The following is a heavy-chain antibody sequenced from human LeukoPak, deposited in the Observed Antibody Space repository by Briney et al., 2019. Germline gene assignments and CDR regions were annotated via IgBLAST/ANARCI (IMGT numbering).Heavy chain of an antibody. Sequence: ASVKVSCKASGYTFTSYGISWARQAPGQGLEWMGWISAYNGNTNYAQKLQGRVTMTTDTSTSTAYMELRSLRSDDTAVYYCARQVVVITHFDYWGQGTLVTVSS. CDR2: ISAYNGNT. CDR3: ARQVVVITHFDY. CDR1: GYTFTSYG. V-gene: IGHV1-18*01. J-gene: IGHJ4*02. D-gene: IGHD3-22*01.